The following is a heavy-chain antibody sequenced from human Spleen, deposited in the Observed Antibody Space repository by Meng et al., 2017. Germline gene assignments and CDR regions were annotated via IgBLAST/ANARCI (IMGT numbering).Heavy chain of an antibody. CDR3: ARAPNNIVGAIDFDY. CDR2: IWYDGSNK. D-gene: IGHD1-26*01. Sequence: GESLKISCAASGFTFSSYGMHWVRQAPGKGLEWVAVIWYDGSNKYYADSVKGRFTISRDNSKNTLYLQMNSLRAEDTAVYYCARAPNNIVGAIDFDYWGQGTLVTVSS. CDR1: GFTFSSYG. V-gene: IGHV3-33*01. J-gene: IGHJ4*02.